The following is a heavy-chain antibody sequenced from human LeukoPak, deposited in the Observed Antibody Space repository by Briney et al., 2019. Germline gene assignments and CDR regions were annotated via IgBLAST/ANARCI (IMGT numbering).Heavy chain of an antibody. D-gene: IGHD6-19*01. CDR1: GFTFSSYA. CDR3: ARARQGQWTGGFDY. V-gene: IGHV3-23*01. CDR2: ISGSGGST. Sequence: GGSLRLSCAASGFTFSSYAMSWVRQAPGKGLEWVSAISGSGGSTYYADSVKGRFTISRDNAKNSLYLQMNSLRAEDTAVYYCARARQGQWTGGFDYWGQGTLVTVSS. J-gene: IGHJ4*02.